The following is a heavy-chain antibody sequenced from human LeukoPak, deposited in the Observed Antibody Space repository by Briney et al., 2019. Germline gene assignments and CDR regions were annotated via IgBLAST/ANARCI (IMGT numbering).Heavy chain of an antibody. D-gene: IGHD3-3*01. CDR1: GYTFTSYD. V-gene: IGHV1-8*03. Sequence: ASVKVSCKASGYTFTSYDINWVRQATGQGLEWMGWMNPNSGNTGYAQKFQGRVTITRNTSISTAYMELSSLRSEDTAVYYCARGGSYDFWSGYYFDYWGQGTLVTVSS. CDR3: ARGGSYDFWSGYYFDY. CDR2: MNPNSGNT. J-gene: IGHJ4*02.